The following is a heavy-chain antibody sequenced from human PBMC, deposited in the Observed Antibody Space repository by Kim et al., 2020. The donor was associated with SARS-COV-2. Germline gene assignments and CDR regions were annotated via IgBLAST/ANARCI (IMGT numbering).Heavy chain of an antibody. CDR2: ISYSGNP. D-gene: IGHD2-2*01. Sequence: SETLSLTCSVSGGSIRSGGKFWTWIRQHPAKGLEWIGYISYSGNPHYSPSLRRRVIISLQTSENQFSLELTSVTAADTAVDYCARGQPLEYWGQGIRVT. CDR3: ARGQPLEY. V-gene: IGHV4-31*03. J-gene: IGHJ4*02. CDR1: GGSIRSGGKF.